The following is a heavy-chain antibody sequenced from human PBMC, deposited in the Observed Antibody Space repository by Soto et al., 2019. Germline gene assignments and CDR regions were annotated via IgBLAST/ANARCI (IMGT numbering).Heavy chain of an antibody. V-gene: IGHV3-30*18. CDR1: GFTFSSYG. J-gene: IGHJ3*02. Sequence: QVQLVESGGGVVQPGRSLRLSCAASGFTFSSYGMHWVRQAPGKGLEWVAVISYDGSNKYYADSVKGRFTISRDNSKNTLYLQTNSLRAEDTAVYYCAKDTEGSGSFDAFDIWGQGTMVTVSS. CDR3: AKDTEGSGSFDAFDI. D-gene: IGHD3-10*01. CDR2: ISYDGSNK.